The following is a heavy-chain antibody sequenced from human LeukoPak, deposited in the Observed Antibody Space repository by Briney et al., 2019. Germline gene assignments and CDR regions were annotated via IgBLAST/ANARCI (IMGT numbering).Heavy chain of an antibody. D-gene: IGHD6-19*01. CDR3: ARFSGSGWSIYYFDY. J-gene: IGHJ4*02. V-gene: IGHV5-51*01. CDR2: IYPGDSDT. CDR1: GYSLTSDW. Sequence: GEALKISWKGPGYSLTSDWIGWVRQMPGKGLGWMGIIYPGDSDTRYSPSFQGQVTISADKSISTAYLQWSSLKASDTAMYYCARFSGSGWSIYYFDYWGQGTLVTVSS.